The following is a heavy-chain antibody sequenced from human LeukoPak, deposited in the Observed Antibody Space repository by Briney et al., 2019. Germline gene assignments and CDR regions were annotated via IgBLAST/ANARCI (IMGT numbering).Heavy chain of an antibody. Sequence: PSETLSDTCSVFGGSSSGYLWSWIRQPPGRGLEWIGQLDHTGSTNYNPSLKSRVTISVDTSNNQFFLKLNSVTTADTAVYYCARWEDRSHFDYSGQGTLVTVSS. D-gene: IGHD1-26*01. J-gene: IGHJ4*02. V-gene: IGHV4-34*01. CDR1: GGSSSGYL. CDR3: ARWEDRSHFDY. CDR2: LDHTGST.